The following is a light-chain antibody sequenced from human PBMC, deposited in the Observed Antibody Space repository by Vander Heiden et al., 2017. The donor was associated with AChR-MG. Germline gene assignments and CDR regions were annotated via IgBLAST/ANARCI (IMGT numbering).Light chain of an antibody. CDR3: SSFTSSSTLVL. Sequence: QSALPQPASVSGSPGQSVTISCTGTNSDGGGYNSVSWYQQQPGKAPKLMIYEVNNRPSGVSNRFSGSKSGNTASLTISGLQAEDAADYYCSSFTSSSTLVLFGGGTKLTVL. V-gene: IGLV2-14*01. J-gene: IGLJ2*01. CDR1: NSDGGGYNS. CDR2: EVN.